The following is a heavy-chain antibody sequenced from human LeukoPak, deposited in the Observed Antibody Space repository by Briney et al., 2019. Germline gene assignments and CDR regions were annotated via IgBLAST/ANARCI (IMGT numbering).Heavy chain of an antibody. CDR3: ARQPFDSDSSGYLNWFDP. CDR2: IYTSGST. J-gene: IGHJ5*02. CDR1: GGSISSYY. V-gene: IGHV4-4*07. Sequence: SETLSLTCTVSGGSISSYYWSWIRQPAGKGLEWIGRIYTSGSTNYNPSLKSRVTISVDTSKTQFSLKVTSVTAADTAVYYCARQPFDSDSSGYLNWFDPWGQGTLVTVSS. D-gene: IGHD3-22*01.